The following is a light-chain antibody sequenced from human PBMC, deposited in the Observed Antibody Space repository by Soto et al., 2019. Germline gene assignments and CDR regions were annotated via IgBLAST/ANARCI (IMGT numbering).Light chain of an antibody. V-gene: IGLV2-11*01. CDR3: CSYAGISTRYV. CDR1: SSDVGGYDY. J-gene: IGLJ1*01. Sequence: QSVLTQPRSMSGSPLQSLTISCTGTSSDVGGYDYVSWYQHHPGTVPKLLIYDVTNRPSGVPHRFSGSKSGNTASLTISGLQAEDEADYYCCSYAGISTRYVFGTGTKVTVL. CDR2: DVT.